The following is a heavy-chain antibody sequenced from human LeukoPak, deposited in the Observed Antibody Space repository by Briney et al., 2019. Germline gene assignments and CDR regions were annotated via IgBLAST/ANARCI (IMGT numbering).Heavy chain of an antibody. V-gene: IGHV3-7*01. CDR3: ARVGVVPAAPDAFDI. CDR2: IKQDGSEK. CDR1: GFTFSSYW. J-gene: IGHJ3*02. D-gene: IGHD2-2*01. Sequence: GGSLILSCAASGFTFSSYWMSWVRQAPGKGLEWVANIKQDGSEKYYVDSAEGRFTISRDNAKNSLYLQMNSLRAEDTAVYYCARVGVVPAAPDAFDIWGQGTMVTVSS.